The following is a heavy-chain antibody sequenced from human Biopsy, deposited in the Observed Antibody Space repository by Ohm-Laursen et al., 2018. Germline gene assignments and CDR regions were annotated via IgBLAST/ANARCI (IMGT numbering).Heavy chain of an antibody. CDR2: FYYSGST. V-gene: IGHV4-59*07. J-gene: IGHJ4*02. CDR1: GYSISIYY. D-gene: IGHD3-3*01. CDR3: ARARIKTSGVLIPETYYFDS. Sequence: SHTLSLTCSVSGYSISIYYWSWIRQPPGKGLEWIGNFYYSGSTNYNPSLKSRITMSLDRSKSQVPLRMNSVTAADTAVYYCARARIKTSGVLIPETYYFDSWGQGTLVTVSS.